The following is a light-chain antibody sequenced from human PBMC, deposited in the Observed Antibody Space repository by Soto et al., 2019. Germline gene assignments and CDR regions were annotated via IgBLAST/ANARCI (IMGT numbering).Light chain of an antibody. Sequence: EIVLTQSPATLSLSPGERATLSCRASQYVGTYLDWYQQRPGQSPRLLLYDASHRAIGIPARFSGSGSGTDFTLTISGLEPEDVAIYYCQQRNNWPITFGQGTRLEIK. J-gene: IGKJ5*01. CDR1: QYVGTY. V-gene: IGKV3-11*01. CDR3: QQRNNWPIT. CDR2: DAS.